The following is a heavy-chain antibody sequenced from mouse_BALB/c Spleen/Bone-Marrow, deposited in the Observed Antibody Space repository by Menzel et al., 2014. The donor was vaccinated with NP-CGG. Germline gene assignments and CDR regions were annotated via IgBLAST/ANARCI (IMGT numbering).Heavy chain of an antibody. CDR2: ISSGSSTI. CDR3: ARSGIGYYYGSNSYAMDY. J-gene: IGHJ4*01. V-gene: IGHV5-17*02. CDR1: GFTFSSFG. D-gene: IGHD1-1*01. Sequence: EVQGVESGGGLVQPGGSRKLSCAASGFTFSSFGMHWVRQAPEKGLEWVAYISSGSSTIYYADTVKGRFTISRDNPKNTLFLQMTSLRSEDTAMYYCARSGIGYYYGSNSYAMDYWGQGTSVTVSS.